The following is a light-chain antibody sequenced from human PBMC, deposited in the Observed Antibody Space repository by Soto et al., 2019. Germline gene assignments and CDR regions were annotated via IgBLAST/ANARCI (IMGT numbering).Light chain of an antibody. CDR2: DAS. CDR3: QQRSNWWT. Sequence: IVLTQSPATLSLSPGERATLSCRASQSVSSYLAWYQQNPGQAPRLLIYDASNRATGIPARFRGSGSGTDFTLTISSLEPEDFAVYYCQQRSNWWTFGQGTKVDIK. V-gene: IGKV3-11*01. CDR1: QSVSSY. J-gene: IGKJ1*01.